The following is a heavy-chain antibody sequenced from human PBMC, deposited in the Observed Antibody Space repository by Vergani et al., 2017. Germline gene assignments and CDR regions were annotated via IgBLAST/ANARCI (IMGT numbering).Heavy chain of an antibody. CDR1: GASIRSSNYY. D-gene: IGHD6-19*01. J-gene: IGHJ5*02. Sequence: QLQLQESGPGLVKPSATLSLTCSVSGASIRSSNYYWGWIRPPPGKGLELIASIYYSGSTYYNPSLKSRVTISVDTSKNQFSLKLSSVTAADTAVYFCARHSTVEWLVKLGWIDPWGQGILVTVSS. CDR3: ARHSTVEWLVKLGWIDP. CDR2: IYYSGST. V-gene: IGHV4-39*01.